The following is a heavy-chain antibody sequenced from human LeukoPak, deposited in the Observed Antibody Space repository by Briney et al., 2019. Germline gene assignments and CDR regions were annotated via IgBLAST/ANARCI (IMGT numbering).Heavy chain of an antibody. V-gene: IGHV3-30*02. CDR2: IRYDGSNK. CDR1: GFTFSSYG. J-gene: IGHJ4*02. D-gene: IGHD2-8*02. CDR3: AKDTDGPGH. Sequence: GGSLRLSCAASGFTFSSYGMHWVRQAPGKGLEWVAFIRYDGSNKYYADSVKGRFTISRDNSKNTLYLQMNGLRAEDTAVYYCAKDTDGPGHWGQGTLVTVSS.